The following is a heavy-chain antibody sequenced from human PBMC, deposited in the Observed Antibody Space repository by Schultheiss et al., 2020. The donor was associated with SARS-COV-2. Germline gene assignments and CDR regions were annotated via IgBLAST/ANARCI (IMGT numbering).Heavy chain of an antibody. D-gene: IGHD2-2*02. V-gene: IGHV3-23*01. CDR3: TTDRPSYCSSTSCYTGGGDAFDI. J-gene: IGHJ3*02. Sequence: GESLKISCAASGFTFSSYAMSWVRQAPGKGLEWVSAISGSGGSTYYADSVKGRFTISRDNSKNTLYLQMNSLRAEDTAVYYCTTDRPSYCSSTSCYTGGGDAFDIWGQGTMVTVSS. CDR1: GFTFSSYA. CDR2: ISGSGGST.